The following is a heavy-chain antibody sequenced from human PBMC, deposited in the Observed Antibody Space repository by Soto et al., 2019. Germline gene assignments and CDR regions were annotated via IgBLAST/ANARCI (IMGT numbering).Heavy chain of an antibody. CDR2: INSDGSRT. Sequence: EVQLVESGGGIVQPGGSLRLSCAASGFTFSSYWMHWVRQAPGKGLVWVSRINSDGSRTSYADSAKGRFTISRDNAKNTVYLQMSSLRAEDTAVYYCARGDGDYYDGKGHLGRHWGQGTLVTVSS. CDR3: ARGDGDYYDGKGHLGRH. CDR1: GFTFSSYW. J-gene: IGHJ4*02. V-gene: IGHV3-74*01. D-gene: IGHD3-22*01.